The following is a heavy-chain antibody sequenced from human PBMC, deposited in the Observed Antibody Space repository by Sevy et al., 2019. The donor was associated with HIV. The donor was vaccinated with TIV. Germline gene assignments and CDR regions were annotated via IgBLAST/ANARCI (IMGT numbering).Heavy chain of an antibody. D-gene: IGHD1-1*01. CDR3: ALERLSSDVAEYFQN. CDR2: VSYDGSNT. CDR1: GFTFRSFS. V-gene: IGHV3-30*09. Sequence: GGSLRLSCAASGFTFRSFSIYWVRQAPGKWLEWVTTVSYDGSNTYYADSVKGRFAVFRDNSRNLLNLQMNNLRPEDTAVYYCALERLSSDVAEYFQNWGQGTPVTVSS. J-gene: IGHJ1*01.